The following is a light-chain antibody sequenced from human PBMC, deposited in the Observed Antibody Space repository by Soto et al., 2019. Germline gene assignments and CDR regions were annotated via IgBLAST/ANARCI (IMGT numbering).Light chain of an antibody. CDR1: QSVNNNY. CDR2: GAS. J-gene: IGKJ4*01. CDR3: HQYSNLPVT. V-gene: IGKV3-20*01. Sequence: ILLTQSPGTLSLSPGEGATLSCRASQSVNNNYLAWYQQKPGQAPRLLIYGASKRATGIPDRFSGSGSGTDFTLTISRLEPEDFAVYYCHQYSNLPVTFGGRTKVDIK.